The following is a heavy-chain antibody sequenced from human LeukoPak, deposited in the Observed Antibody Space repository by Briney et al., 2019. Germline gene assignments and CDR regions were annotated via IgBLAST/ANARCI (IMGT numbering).Heavy chain of an antibody. Sequence: RTSETLSLTCAVYGGSFSGYYWSWIRQPPGKGLEWIGEINHSGSTNYNPSLKSRVTISVDTSENQFSLKLSSVTAADTAVYYCAIHIVVVPAAKKKNWFDPWGQGTLVTVSS. D-gene: IGHD2-2*01. CDR1: GGSFSGYY. J-gene: IGHJ5*02. CDR3: AIHIVVVPAAKKKNWFDP. V-gene: IGHV4-34*01. CDR2: INHSGST.